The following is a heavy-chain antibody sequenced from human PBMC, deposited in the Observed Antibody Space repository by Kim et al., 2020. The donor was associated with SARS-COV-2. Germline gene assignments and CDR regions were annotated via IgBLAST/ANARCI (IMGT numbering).Heavy chain of an antibody. Sequence: SETLSLTCTVSGGSISSYYWSWIRQPPGKGLEWIGYIYYSGSTNYNPSLKSRVTISVDTSKNQFSLKLSSVTAADTAVYYCARGAPVLEWGQTSNFDYWGQGTLVTVSS. J-gene: IGHJ4*02. V-gene: IGHV4-59*13. CDR1: GGSISSYY. D-gene: IGHD3-3*01. CDR2: IYYSGST. CDR3: ARGAPVLEWGQTSNFDY.